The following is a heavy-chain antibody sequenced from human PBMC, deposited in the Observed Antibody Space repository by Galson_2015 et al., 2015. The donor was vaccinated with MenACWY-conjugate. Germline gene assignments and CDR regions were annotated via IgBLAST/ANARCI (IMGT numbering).Heavy chain of an antibody. CDR2: ISSSSSYI. V-gene: IGHV3-21*01. Sequence: SLRLSCAASGFTFSSYSMNWVRQAPGKGLEWVSSISSSSSYIYYADSVKGRFTISRDNAKNSLYLQMNSLRAEDTAVYYCARVEYYYGSGSYYNALGYWGQGSLVTVSS. CDR1: GFTFSSYS. CDR3: ARVEYYYGSGSYYNALGY. D-gene: IGHD3-10*01. J-gene: IGHJ4*02.